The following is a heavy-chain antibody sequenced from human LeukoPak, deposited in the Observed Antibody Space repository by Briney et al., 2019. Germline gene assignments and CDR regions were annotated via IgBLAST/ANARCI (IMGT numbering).Heavy chain of an antibody. CDR1: GFTFSSYA. J-gene: IGHJ2*01. D-gene: IGHD6-13*01. V-gene: IGHV3-23*01. Sequence: PGGSLGLSCAASGFTFSSYAMSWVRQAPGRGLEWVSAITGSGVSTFYADSVKGRFTISRDNSKSTLYLQMNSLRAEDTAVYYCAKGGVAAADSYPNWYFDLWGRGTLVTVSS. CDR3: AKGGVAAADSYPNWYFDL. CDR2: ITGSGVST.